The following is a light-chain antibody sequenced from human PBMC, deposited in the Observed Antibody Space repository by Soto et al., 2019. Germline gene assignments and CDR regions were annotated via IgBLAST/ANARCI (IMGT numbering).Light chain of an antibody. V-gene: IGLV2-11*01. J-gene: IGLJ1*01. Sequence: QSVLTQPRSVSGSPGQSVTISCTGTSSDFGAYKYVSWYQQHPGKAPKLMIYNGNTRPSGVPDRFSGSKSGDTASLTISGLQAEDDADYYCCSFAGSYTSYVFGPGTKVPVL. CDR3: CSFAGSYTSYV. CDR1: SSDFGAYKY. CDR2: NGN.